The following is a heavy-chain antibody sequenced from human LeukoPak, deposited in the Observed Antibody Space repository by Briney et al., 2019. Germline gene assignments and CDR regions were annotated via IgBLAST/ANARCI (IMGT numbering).Heavy chain of an antibody. CDR2: IIRSSNYI. CDR3: ARDRNKVVVAATFDY. V-gene: IGHV3-21*01. D-gene: IGHD2-15*01. Sequence: GGSLRLSCGASGFYFSGYSMNWARQAPGKGLEWVSSIIRSSNYIYYADSVKGRFTIHRDNAKNSLYLQMNSLRAEDTAVYYCARDRNKVVVAATFDYWGQGTLVTVSS. J-gene: IGHJ4*02. CDR1: GFYFSGYS.